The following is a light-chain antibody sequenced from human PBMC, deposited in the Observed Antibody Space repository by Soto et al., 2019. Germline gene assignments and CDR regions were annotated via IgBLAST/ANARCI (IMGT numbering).Light chain of an antibody. V-gene: IGLV1-44*01. Sequence: QSALTQPPSASGTPVQRVTISCSGSSSNIGTNTANWYQQLPGTAPKLLIYNNNQRPSGVPDRFSGSKSGTSASLAISGLRSEDEADYYCAAWYDSLNGVVFGGGTKLTVL. J-gene: IGLJ2*01. CDR3: AAWYDSLNGVV. CDR1: SSNIGTNT. CDR2: NNN.